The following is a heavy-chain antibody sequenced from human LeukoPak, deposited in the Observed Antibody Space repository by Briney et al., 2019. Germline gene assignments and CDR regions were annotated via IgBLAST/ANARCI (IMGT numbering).Heavy chain of an antibody. J-gene: IGHJ5*02. D-gene: IGHD3-3*01. Sequence: GGSLRLSCAASGFTFSSYGMHWVRQAPGKGLEWVAVIWYDGSNKYYADSVKGRFTISRDNSKNTLYLQMNSLRAEDTAVYYCAKGDYDYGGFDPWAREPWSPSPQ. CDR1: GFTFSSYG. CDR3: AKGDYDYGGFDP. V-gene: IGHV3-33*06. CDR2: IWYDGSNK.